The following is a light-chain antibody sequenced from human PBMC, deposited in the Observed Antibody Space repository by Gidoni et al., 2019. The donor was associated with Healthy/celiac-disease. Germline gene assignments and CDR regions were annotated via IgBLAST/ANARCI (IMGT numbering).Light chain of an antibody. CDR1: QSVSSSY. Sequence: EFVLTQSPGTLSLSLGERATLSCRASQSVSSSYLAWYQQKPGQAPRLLIYGASSRATGIPDRFSGSGSGTDFTLTISRLEAEDFAVYYCQQYGSSQWTFGQGTKVEIK. CDR3: QQYGSSQWT. J-gene: IGKJ1*01. CDR2: GAS. V-gene: IGKV3-20*01.